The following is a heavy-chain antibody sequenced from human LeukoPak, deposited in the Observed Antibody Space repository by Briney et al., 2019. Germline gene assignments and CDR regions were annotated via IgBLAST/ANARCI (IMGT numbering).Heavy chain of an antibody. Sequence: GESLKISCKGSGYSFTSYWIGWVRQMPGKGLEWMGIIYPGDPDTRYSPSFQGQVTISADKSISTAYLQWSSLKASDTAMYYCARLLLWRSGSYPYYFDYWGQGTLVTVSS. CDR1: GYSFTSYW. V-gene: IGHV5-51*01. CDR3: ARLLLWRSGSYPYYFDY. J-gene: IGHJ4*02. D-gene: IGHD3-10*01. CDR2: IYPGDPDT.